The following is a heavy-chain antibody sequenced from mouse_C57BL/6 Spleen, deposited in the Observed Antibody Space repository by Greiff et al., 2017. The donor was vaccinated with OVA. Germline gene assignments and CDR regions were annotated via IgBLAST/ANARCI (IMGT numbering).Heavy chain of an antibody. D-gene: IGHD2-3*01. Sequence: VQLQQSGAELVKPGASVKLSCTASGYTFTEYTIHWVKQRSGQGLEWIGWFYPGSGSIKYNEKFKDKATLTADKSSSTVYMELSRLTSEESAVYFCARHEDRRTGYDPFFDYWGQGTTLTVSS. CDR3: ARHEDRRTGYDPFFDY. CDR2: FYPGSGSI. CDR1: GYTFTEYT. J-gene: IGHJ2*01. V-gene: IGHV1-62-2*01.